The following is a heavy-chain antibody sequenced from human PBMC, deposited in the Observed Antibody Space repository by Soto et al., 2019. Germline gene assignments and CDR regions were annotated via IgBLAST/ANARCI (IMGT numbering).Heavy chain of an antibody. CDR2: IWDDGSNK. CDR1: GFTFSSYG. V-gene: IGHV3-33*01. CDR3: ARDPGTYYDILTGYHLDY. J-gene: IGHJ4*02. D-gene: IGHD3-9*01. Sequence: QVQLVESGGGVVQPGRSLRLSCAASGFTFSSYGMHWVRQAPGKGLEWVAVIWDDGSNKYYADSVKGRFTISRDNSKNTLYLQMNSLRAEDTAVYYCARDPGTYYDILTGYHLDYWGQGTLVTVSS.